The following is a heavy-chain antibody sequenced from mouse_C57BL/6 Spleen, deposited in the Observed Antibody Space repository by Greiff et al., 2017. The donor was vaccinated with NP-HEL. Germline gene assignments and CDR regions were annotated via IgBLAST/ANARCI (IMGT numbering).Heavy chain of an antibody. V-gene: IGHV1-53*01. Sequence: VQLQQSGTELVKPGASVKLSCKASGYTFTSSWMHWVKQRPGQGLEWIGNINPSNGGTNYNEKFKSKATLTVDKSSSTAYMQLSSLTSEDSAVYYCARSPLWLRRVYFDYWGQGTTLTVSS. D-gene: IGHD2-2*01. J-gene: IGHJ2*01. CDR2: INPSNGGT. CDR3: ARSPLWLRRVYFDY. CDR1: GYTFTSSW.